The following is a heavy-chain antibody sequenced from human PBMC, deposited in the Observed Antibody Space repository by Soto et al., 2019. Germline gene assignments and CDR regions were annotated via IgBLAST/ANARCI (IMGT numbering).Heavy chain of an antibody. CDR3: ARGEFYITRDESFNIY. D-gene: IGHD3-10*01. Sequence: GGSLRLSCAASGFTFSSYGMHWVRQAPGKGLEWVAVIWYDGSNKYYADSVKGRFTISRDNSKNTLYLQMNSLRAEDTAVYYCARGEFYITRDESFNIYWGQGTLVTVSS. J-gene: IGHJ4*02. CDR2: IWYDGSNK. CDR1: GFTFSSYG. V-gene: IGHV3-33*01.